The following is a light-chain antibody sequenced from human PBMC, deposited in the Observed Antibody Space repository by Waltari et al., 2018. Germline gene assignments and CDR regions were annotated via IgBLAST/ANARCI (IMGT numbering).Light chain of an antibody. Sequence: EIVLTQSPDTLSLSPGERATLSCRASQSLNRALAWYQQKPGQAPRLLIYGVSTRATGIPDRFSGSGSGADFSLTITRLEPEDFAVYYCQHYQRLPVAFGQGTKVDIK. CDR1: QSLNRA. J-gene: IGKJ1*01. CDR3: QHYQRLPVA. CDR2: GVS. V-gene: IGKV3-20*01.